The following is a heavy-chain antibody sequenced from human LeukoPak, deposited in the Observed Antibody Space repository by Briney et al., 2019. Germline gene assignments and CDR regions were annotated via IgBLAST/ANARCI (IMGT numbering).Heavy chain of an antibody. CDR2: INHSGGT. V-gene: IGHV4-34*01. CDR1: GGSFSGYY. D-gene: IGHD5-24*01. CDR3: ARGRGDGYNYFDY. J-gene: IGHJ4*02. Sequence: SETLSLTCAVYGGSFSGYYWSWIRQPPGKGLEWIGEINHSGGTNYNPSLKSRVTISVDTSKNQFSLKLSSVTAADTAVYYCARGRGDGYNYFDYWGQGTLVTVPS.